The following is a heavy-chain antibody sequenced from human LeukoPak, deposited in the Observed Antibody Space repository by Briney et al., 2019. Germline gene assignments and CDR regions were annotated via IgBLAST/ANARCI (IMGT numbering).Heavy chain of an antibody. D-gene: IGHD5-18*01. V-gene: IGHV3-7*01. CDR2: IKQDGSEK. J-gene: IGHJ5*02. CDR1: GFTFSDYY. Sequence: GGSLRLSCAASGFTFSDYYMSWVRQAPGKGLEWVANIKQDGSEKYYVDSVKGRFTISRDNAKNSLYLQMNSLRAEDTAVYYCARDPTVGTASQGSWGQGTLVTVSS. CDR3: ARDPTVGTASQGS.